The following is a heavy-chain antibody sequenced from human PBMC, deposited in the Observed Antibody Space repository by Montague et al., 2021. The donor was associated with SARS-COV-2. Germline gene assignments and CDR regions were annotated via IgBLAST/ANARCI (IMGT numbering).Heavy chain of an antibody. CDR2: IYHSGST. V-gene: IGHV4-39*07. CDR3: ARRVSWVTMIIVVAYFDY. J-gene: IGHJ4*02. D-gene: IGHD3-22*01. Sequence: SETLSLTCTVSGGSISSSSYYWGWIRQPPGKGLEWIGEIYHSGSTNYNPSLKSRVTISVDKSKNQFSLKLSSVTAADTAVYYCARRVSWVTMIIVVAYFDYGGQGTRVPVSS. CDR1: GGSISSSSYY.